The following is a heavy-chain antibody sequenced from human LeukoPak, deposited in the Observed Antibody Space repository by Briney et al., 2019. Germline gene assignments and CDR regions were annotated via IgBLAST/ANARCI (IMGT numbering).Heavy chain of an antibody. CDR1: GGSISSTSYY. CDR3: ATEDAFDI. J-gene: IGHJ3*02. Sequence: SETLSLTCTVSGGSISSTSYYWGWIRQPPGKGLEWIGSIYYSGSTYYNPSLKSRVTISVDTSKNQFSLKLSSVTAADTAVYYCATEDAFDIWGQGTMVTVSS. V-gene: IGHV4-39*02. CDR2: IYYSGST.